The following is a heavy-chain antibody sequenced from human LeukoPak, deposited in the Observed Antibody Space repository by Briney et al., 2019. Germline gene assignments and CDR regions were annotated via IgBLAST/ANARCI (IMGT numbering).Heavy chain of an antibody. D-gene: IGHD3-10*01. V-gene: IGHV3-7*01. CDR1: GFTFSSYS. CDR2: VKQDGSEK. CDR3: ARLSAYYYGSQFYYYMDV. J-gene: IGHJ6*03. Sequence: GGSLRLSCAASGFTFSSYSMNWVRQAPGKGLEWVANVKQDGSEKYSVDSVKGRFTISRDNAKNSVYLQMNSLRAEDTALYYCARLSAYYYGSQFYYYMDVWGKGTTVTVS.